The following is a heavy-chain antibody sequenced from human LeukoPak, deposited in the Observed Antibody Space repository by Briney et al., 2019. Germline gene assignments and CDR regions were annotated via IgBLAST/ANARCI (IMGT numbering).Heavy chain of an antibody. CDR2: IYYSGST. V-gene: IGHV4-39*01. CDR3: ASWDNCSSPSCYLHAFEI. Sequence: PSETLSLTCTVSSGSISSSRYYWGWIRQPPGKGLEWIGTIYYSGSTYYNPSLKSRVTISVDTSKNQFSLKLSSVTAADTAVYYCASWDNCSSPSCYLHAFEIWGQGTVVTVSS. D-gene: IGHD2-2*01. CDR1: SGSISSSRYY. J-gene: IGHJ3*02.